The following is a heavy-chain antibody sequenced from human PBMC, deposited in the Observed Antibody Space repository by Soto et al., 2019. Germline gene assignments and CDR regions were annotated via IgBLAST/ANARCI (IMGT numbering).Heavy chain of an antibody. V-gene: IGHV4-39*01. CDR1: GGSISSSTYY. Sequence: ASETLSLTCTVSGGSISSSTYYWGWIRQPPGKGLEWIGSIYYSGSAYYNPSLKSRVTISVDTSKNQFSLQLTSVTVADTAVYFCARQGTTITFGYWGQGTLVTVSS. J-gene: IGHJ4*02. CDR3: ARQGTTITFGY. D-gene: IGHD5-12*01. CDR2: IYYSGSA.